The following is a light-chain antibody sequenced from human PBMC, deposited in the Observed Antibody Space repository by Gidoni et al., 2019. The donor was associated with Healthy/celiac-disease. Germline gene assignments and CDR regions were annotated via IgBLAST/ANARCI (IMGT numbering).Light chain of an antibody. V-gene: IGLV2-8*01. CDR1: SSDVGGYHY. CDR2: EGS. CDR3: SSYAGSNNLV. Sequence: QSAPTHPPYASGSPGQSVTISCTGTSSDVGGYHYVSWYQQPQGKAPKLMSYEGSKRPSGVPDRFSGSKSGNTASLTVSGLQAEDEAVYYCSSYAGSNNLVFGGGTKLPVL. J-gene: IGLJ3*02.